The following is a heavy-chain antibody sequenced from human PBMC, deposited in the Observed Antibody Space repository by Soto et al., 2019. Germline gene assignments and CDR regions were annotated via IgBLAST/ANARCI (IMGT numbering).Heavy chain of an antibody. D-gene: IGHD3-22*01. CDR1: NGSISPYY. CDR2: IYYAGSF. J-gene: IGHJ4*02. Sequence: SETLSLTCTVSNGSISPYYWSWIRQSPGKGLEWIGYIYYAGSFTYNPSLKSRVTISLNTSKNEVSLRLTSVTAADTAVYYCARLGGYYQALDSWGQGPLVTVS. CDR3: ARLGGYYQALDS. V-gene: IGHV4-59*08.